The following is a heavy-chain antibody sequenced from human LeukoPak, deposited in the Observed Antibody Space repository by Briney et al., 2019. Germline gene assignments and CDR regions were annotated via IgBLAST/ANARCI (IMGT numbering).Heavy chain of an antibody. CDR1: GYTFTSYG. CDR2: FSAYNGNT. D-gene: IGHD3-9*01. CDR3: AKRAAIGTILTELEY. Sequence: GASVKVSCKASGYTFTSYGISWVRQAPGQGLEWMGWFSAYNGNTNYAQKLQGRVTMTTDTSTSTAYMELRSLRSDETAVYYCAKRAAIGTILTELEYWGQKTLVTPSS. J-gene: IGHJ4*01. V-gene: IGHV1-18*01.